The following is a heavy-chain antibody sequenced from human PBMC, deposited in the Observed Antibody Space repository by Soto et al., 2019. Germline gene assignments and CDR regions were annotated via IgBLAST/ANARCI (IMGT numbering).Heavy chain of an antibody. Sequence: SEPLSVTCSVAGGSINTFYWSWVMKPAGKGLEWIGRIFSSGSTSFNPSLESRVAMSVDTSKNHFSLNLSSVTAADMAVYYCAREGSYSAYNFAHGIQLWSFDFWGQGALVTVS. J-gene: IGHJ4*02. CDR1: GGSINTFY. CDR2: IFSSGST. V-gene: IGHV4-4*07. D-gene: IGHD5-12*01. CDR3: AREGSYSAYNFAHGIQLWSFDF.